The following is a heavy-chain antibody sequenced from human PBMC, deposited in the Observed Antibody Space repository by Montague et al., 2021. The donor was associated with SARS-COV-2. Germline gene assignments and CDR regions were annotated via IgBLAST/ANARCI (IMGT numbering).Heavy chain of an antibody. D-gene: IGHD3-9*01. J-gene: IGHJ4*02. CDR2: IDWDDDK. Sequence: PALVTPTQTLTLTCTFSGFSLSTSGMCVSWIRQPPGKALEWLAHIDWDDDKYYSTSLKTRLTISKDTSKIQVVLTMTNMDPVDTATYYCARTHYDMLAGYYIAFDYWGQGTLVTVSS. CDR3: ARTHYDMLAGYYIAFDY. V-gene: IGHV2-70*01. CDR1: GFSLSTSGMC.